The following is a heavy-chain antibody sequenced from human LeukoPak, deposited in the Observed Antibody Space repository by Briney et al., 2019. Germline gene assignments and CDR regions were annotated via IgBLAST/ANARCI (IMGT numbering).Heavy chain of an antibody. CDR1: GYTFRDYY. J-gene: IGHJ4*02. CDR2: INPKTGGT. D-gene: IGHD1-26*01. V-gene: IGHV1-2*02. Sequence: ASVRVSCKASGYTFRDYYMHWVRQAPGQGLEWLGWINPKTGGTSYGEKFQGRVTLTRDPSITTAHMELRGLRSDDSAFYYCVIDEWELQDYWGQGTRVIV. CDR3: VIDEWELQDY.